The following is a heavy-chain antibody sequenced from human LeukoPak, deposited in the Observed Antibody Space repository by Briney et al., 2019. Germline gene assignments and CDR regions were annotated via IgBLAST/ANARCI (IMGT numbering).Heavy chain of an antibody. D-gene: IGHD2-21*01. CDR2: ISGSGGST. Sequence: GGSLRLSCAASGFTFSSYAMSWVRQAPGKGLEWVSAISGSGGSTYYADSVKGRFTISRDNSKNTLYLQMNSLRAEDTAVYYCAKFLPTHIVVANYYFDYWGQGSLVTVSS. J-gene: IGHJ4*02. V-gene: IGHV3-23*01. CDR3: AKFLPTHIVVANYYFDY. CDR1: GFTFSSYA.